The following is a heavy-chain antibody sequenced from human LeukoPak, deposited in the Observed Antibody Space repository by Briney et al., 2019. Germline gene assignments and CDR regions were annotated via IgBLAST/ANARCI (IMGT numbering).Heavy chain of an antibody. V-gene: IGHV4-39*01. D-gene: IGHD5-18*01. CDR1: GGSISSGTYY. CDR3: ARHGWDTAIESNWYFDL. CDR2: IFYGGSA. J-gene: IGHJ2*01. Sequence: PSETLSLTCTVSGGSISSGTYYWGWIRQPPGKGLEWIGSIFYGGSAYYNPSLKSRVTISVHTSKNQFSLKLSSVTAADTAVYYCARHGWDTAIESNWYFDLWGRGTLVTVSS.